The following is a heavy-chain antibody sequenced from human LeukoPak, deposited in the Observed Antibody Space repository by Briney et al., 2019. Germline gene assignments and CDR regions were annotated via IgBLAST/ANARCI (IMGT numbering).Heavy chain of an antibody. CDR2: ILSDGSSA. J-gene: IGHJ6*02. CDR1: GFTFSSYW. CDR3: GRTGYTYYYGMDV. Sequence: PGGSLRLSCAASGFTFSSYWMHWVRQVPGKGLVWVSRILSDGSSASYADSVKGRFTISRDNAKNTLYLQMNSLRAEDTAVYYCGRTGYTYYYGMDVWGQGTTVTVSS. D-gene: IGHD3/OR15-3a*01. V-gene: IGHV3-74*01.